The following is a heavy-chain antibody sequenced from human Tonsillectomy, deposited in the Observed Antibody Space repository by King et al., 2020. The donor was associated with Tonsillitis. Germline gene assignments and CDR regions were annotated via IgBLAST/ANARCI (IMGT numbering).Heavy chain of an antibody. CDR1: GYSISSGYY. V-gene: IGHV4-38-2*02. D-gene: IGHD3-22*01. J-gene: IGHJ4*02. Sequence: VQLQESGPGLVKPSETLSLTCTVSGYSISSGYYWGWIRQPPGKGLEWIGSIYHSGSTYYNPSLKSRVTISVDTSKNQFSLKLSPVTAADTAVYYCARVGGDSSGYYYGRTLYYFDYWGQGTLVTVSS. CDR2: IYHSGST. CDR3: ARVGGDSSGYYYGRTLYYFDY.